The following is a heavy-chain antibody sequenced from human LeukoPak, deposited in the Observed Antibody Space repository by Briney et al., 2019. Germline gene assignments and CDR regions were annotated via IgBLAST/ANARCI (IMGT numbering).Heavy chain of an antibody. J-gene: IGHJ5*02. V-gene: IGHV4-39*01. CDR3: ARRGSANWFDP. Sequence: SETLSLTCIVSGGSINSSSYYWGWIRQPPGKGLEWIGSIYYSGRTYYNPSLKSRVTISVDTSRNQFSLKLSSVTAADTAVCYCARRGSANWFDPWGQGTLVTVSS. CDR1: GGSINSSSYY. D-gene: IGHD3-16*01. CDR2: IYYSGRT.